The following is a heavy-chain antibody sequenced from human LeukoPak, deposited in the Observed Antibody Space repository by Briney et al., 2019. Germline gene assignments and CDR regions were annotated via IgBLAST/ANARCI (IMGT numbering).Heavy chain of an antibody. CDR3: STDNDYGDYGLDY. CDR1: GFTFSNAW. V-gene: IGHV3-15*01. D-gene: IGHD4-17*01. Sequence: GGSLRLSCAASGFTFSNAWMSWVRQAPGKGLEWVGRIKRKTDGGTTDYTAPVIGRFSISRDDSKNALYLQMNSLKTEDTAVYYCSTDNDYGDYGLDYWGQGTLVTVSS. J-gene: IGHJ4*02. CDR2: IKRKTDGGTT.